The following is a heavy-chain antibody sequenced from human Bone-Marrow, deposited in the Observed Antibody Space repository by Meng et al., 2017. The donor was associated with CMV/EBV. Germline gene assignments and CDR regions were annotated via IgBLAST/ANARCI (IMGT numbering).Heavy chain of an antibody. V-gene: IGHV3-21*01. CDR3: ATTTDPRNY. CDR2: ISPTSTYI. Sequence: GSLKISCAASGFTFSVFNMNWIRQAPGKGLEWVSSISPTSTYIHYADSVKGRFTISRDNAQNSLYLQMNSLRAGDTAVYYCATTTDPRNYWGQGTLVTVSS. CDR1: GFTFSVFN. J-gene: IGHJ4*02. D-gene: IGHD1-14*01.